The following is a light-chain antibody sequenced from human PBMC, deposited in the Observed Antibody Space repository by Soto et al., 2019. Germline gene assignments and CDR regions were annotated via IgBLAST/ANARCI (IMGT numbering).Light chain of an antibody. CDR1: QYVGTR. CDR3: QEYNYWHPIT. Sequence: EIVLTQSPATLSSSPGETATLSCRASQYVGTRLAWYQHKPGQAPRLLIYGASTRATGIPVRFSGSGSGTEFTLTITSLQSEDSAVYYCQEYNYWHPITFGGGT. J-gene: IGKJ4*01. V-gene: IGKV3-15*01. CDR2: GAS.